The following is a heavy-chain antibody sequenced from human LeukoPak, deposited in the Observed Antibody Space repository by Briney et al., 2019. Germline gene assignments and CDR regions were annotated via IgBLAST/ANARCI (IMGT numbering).Heavy chain of an antibody. V-gene: IGHV3-7*01. J-gene: IGHJ4*02. D-gene: IGHD3-3*01. CDR1: GFTFSNYW. CDR3: ARVTEDDFWSGYYTGYFDY. CDR2: IKQDGSEK. Sequence: GGSLRLSCAASGFTFSNYWMGWVRQAPGKGLEWVANIKQDGSEKRYVDPVKGRFTISRDNAKNSLYLQMNSLRAEDTAVYYCARVTEDDFWSGYYTGYFDYWGQGTLVTVSS.